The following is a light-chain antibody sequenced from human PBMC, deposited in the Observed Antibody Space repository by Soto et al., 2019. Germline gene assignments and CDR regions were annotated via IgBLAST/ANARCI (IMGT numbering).Light chain of an antibody. V-gene: IGKV3-15*01. CDR1: QSVSSN. CDR2: GAS. CDR3: QQSGRT. Sequence: EIVMTQSPATLSVSPGERATLSCRASQSVSSNLAWYQHKPGQAPRLLIFGASTRATGIPARFSGSGSGTEFTLTISSLQSEDFAVYYCQQSGRTFGHGTKVEIK. J-gene: IGKJ1*01.